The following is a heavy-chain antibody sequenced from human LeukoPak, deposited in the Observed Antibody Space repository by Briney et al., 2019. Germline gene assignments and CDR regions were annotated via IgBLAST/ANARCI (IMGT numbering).Heavy chain of an antibody. CDR2: IIPIFGTA. D-gene: IGHD3-22*01. Sequence: GASVKVSCKASGGTFSSYAISWVRQAPGQGLEWMGRIIPIFGTANYAQKFQGRVTITTDESTSTAYMELSSLRSEDTAVYYCARVGYYDSSGYYSDWFDPWGQGTLVTVSS. J-gene: IGHJ5*02. V-gene: IGHV1-69*05. CDR1: GGTFSSYA. CDR3: ARVGYYDSSGYYSDWFDP.